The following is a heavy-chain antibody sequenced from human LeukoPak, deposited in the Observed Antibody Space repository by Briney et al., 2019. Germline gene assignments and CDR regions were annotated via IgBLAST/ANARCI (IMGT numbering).Heavy chain of an antibody. CDR1: GFTFSSYW. J-gene: IGHJ4*02. D-gene: IGHD6-13*01. CDR3: ARGYSSSWYANNY. Sequence: SGGSLRLSCAASGFTFSSYWMHWVRHAPGKGLVWVSRINSDGSSTSYVDSVKGRFTISRDNAKNSLYLQMNSLRAEDTAVYYCARGYSSSWYANNYWGQGTLVTVSS. V-gene: IGHV3-74*01. CDR2: INSDGSST.